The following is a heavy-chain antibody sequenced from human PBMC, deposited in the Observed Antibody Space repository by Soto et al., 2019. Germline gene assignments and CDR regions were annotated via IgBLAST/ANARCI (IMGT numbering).Heavy chain of an antibody. D-gene: IGHD3-10*01. CDR2: INPSGGST. CDR1: GYTFTSYY. V-gene: IGHV1-46*01. J-gene: IGHJ6*02. Sequence: GASVKVSCKASGYTFTSYYMHWVRQAPGQGLEWMGIINPSGGSTSYAQKFQGRVTMTRDTSTSTVYMELSSLRSEDTAVYYCARDMFRGVIPSVGYYYYGMDVWGQGTTVTFSS. CDR3: ARDMFRGVIPSVGYYYYGMDV.